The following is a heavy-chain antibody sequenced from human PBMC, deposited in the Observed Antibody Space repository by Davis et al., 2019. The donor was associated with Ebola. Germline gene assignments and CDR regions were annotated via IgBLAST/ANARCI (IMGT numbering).Heavy chain of an antibody. J-gene: IGHJ4*02. V-gene: IGHV3-53*01. CDR3: ARATYYYDPFDY. CDR2: IYSGGST. CDR1: GFTFSSYE. Sequence: PGGSLRLSCAASGFTFSSYEMNWVRQAPGKGLEWVSVIYSGGSTYYADSVKGRFTISRDNSKNTLYLQMNSLRAEDTAVYYCARATYYYDPFDYWGQGTLVTVSS. D-gene: IGHD3-22*01.